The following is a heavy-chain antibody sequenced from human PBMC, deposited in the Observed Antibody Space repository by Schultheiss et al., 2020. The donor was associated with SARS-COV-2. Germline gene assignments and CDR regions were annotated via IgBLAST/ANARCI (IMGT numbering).Heavy chain of an antibody. CDR2: IYTSGST. Sequence: SETLSLTCAVYGGSFSGYYWSWIRQPPGKGLEWIGRIYTSGSTNYNPSLKSRVTISVDTSKNQFSLKLSSVTAADTAVYYCARVRRFLDPKYYYYYGMDVWGQGTTVTVSS. CDR1: GGSFSGYY. J-gene: IGHJ6*02. CDR3: ARVRRFLDPKYYYYYGMDV. D-gene: IGHD3-3*01. V-gene: IGHV4-59*10.